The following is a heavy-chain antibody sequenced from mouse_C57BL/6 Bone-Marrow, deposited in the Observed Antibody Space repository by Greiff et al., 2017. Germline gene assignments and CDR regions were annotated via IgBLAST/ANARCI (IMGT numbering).Heavy chain of an antibody. CDR2: ISDGGSYT. CDR1: GFTFSSYA. V-gene: IGHV5-4*01. Sequence: EVQLVESGGGLVKPGGSLKLSCAASGFTFSSYAMSWVRQTPEKRLEWVATISDGGSYTNYPDNVKGRFTISRDNAKNNLYLQMSHLKSEDTAMYYCARTYGNFLWYAMDYWGQGTSVTVSS. J-gene: IGHJ4*01. CDR3: ARTYGNFLWYAMDY. D-gene: IGHD2-1*01.